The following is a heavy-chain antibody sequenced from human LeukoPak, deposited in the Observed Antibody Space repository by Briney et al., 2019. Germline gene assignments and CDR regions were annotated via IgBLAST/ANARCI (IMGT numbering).Heavy chain of an antibody. CDR1: GYSFTDYY. CDR3: ARQNSWSFDY. CDR2: MNSYSGGT. D-gene: IGHD2/OR15-2a*01. Sequence: ASVKVSCKASGYSFTDYYVHWVRQAPGQGLEWMGWMNSYSGGTNYAQKFQGRVTMTRDTSISTAYMELSRLRSDDTAVYYCARQNSWSFDYWGQGTPVTVSS. J-gene: IGHJ4*02. V-gene: IGHV1-2*02.